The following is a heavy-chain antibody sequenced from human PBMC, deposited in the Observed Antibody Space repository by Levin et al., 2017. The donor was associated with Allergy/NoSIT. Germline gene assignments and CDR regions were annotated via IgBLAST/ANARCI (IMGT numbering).Heavy chain of an antibody. CDR1: GYTFTSYY. V-gene: IGHV1-46*01. Sequence: GGSLRLSCKASGYTFTSYYMHWVRQAPGQGLEWMGIINPSGGSTSYAQKFQGRVTMTRDTSTSTVYMELSSLRSEDTAVYYCARDPGQRVDTAMVFRGGFDYWGQGTLVTVSS. CDR3: ARDPGQRVDTAMVFRGGFDY. J-gene: IGHJ4*02. CDR2: INPSGGST. D-gene: IGHD5-18*01.